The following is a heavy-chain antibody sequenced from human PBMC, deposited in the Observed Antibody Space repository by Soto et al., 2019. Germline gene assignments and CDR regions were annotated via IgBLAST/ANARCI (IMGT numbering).Heavy chain of an antibody. CDR3: AIGGDSGWTPMYH. CDR1: GFTPTTTP. Sequence: EVQLLESGGGLVLPGGSLRLSCAGSGFTPTTTPLSWVRQPPGKGLEWVTTISGTASRTYYVDSVKGRFFISRDNSNNILYLQMNSLRAEDTGVYFCAIGGDSGWTPMYHWGQGTLVIVSS. V-gene: IGHV3-23*01. J-gene: IGHJ5*02. CDR2: ISGTASRT. D-gene: IGHD6-19*01.